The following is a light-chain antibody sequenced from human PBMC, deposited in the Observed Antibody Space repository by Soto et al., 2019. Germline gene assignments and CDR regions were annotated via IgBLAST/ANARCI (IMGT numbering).Light chain of an antibody. V-gene: IGLV1-44*01. CDR2: NND. Sequence: QSVLTQPPSASGTPGQRVTISCSGSSSNIGTNTVNWYQQLPGTAPRLLIYNNDQRPSGVPDRFSGSKSGTSASLAISGLQSEDETDYYCAAWDDSLNGVVFGGGTKLTVI. CDR1: SSNIGTNT. CDR3: AAWDDSLNGVV. J-gene: IGLJ3*02.